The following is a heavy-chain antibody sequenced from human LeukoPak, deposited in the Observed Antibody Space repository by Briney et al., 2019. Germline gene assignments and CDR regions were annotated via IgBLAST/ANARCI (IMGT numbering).Heavy chain of an antibody. CDR2: IKQDGSEK. V-gene: IGHV3-7*01. Sequence: GGSLRLSCAASGFTFSSYWMSWVRQAPGKGLEWVANIKQDGSEKYYVDSVKGRFTISRDNAKNSLYLQMNGLRAEDTAVYYCARAGDSYGKVSDYWGQGTLVTVSS. D-gene: IGHD5-18*01. CDR1: GFTFSSYW. CDR3: ARAGDSYGKVSDY. J-gene: IGHJ4*02.